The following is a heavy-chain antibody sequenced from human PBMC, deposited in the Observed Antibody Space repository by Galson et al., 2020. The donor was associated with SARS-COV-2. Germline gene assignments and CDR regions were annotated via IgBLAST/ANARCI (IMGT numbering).Heavy chain of an antibody. CDR1: GFTFSSYA. J-gene: IGHJ4*02. CDR2: ISAGGWDT. D-gene: IGHD6-6*01. V-gene: IGHV3-23*01. Sequence: GGSLRLSCATSGFTFSSYAMSWVRQAPGKGLEWVAGISAGGWDTYYTDSVKGRFTISRDNSKNTLDLQVYSLRVDDTAVYYCAKEAHPIGRPLFAQWGQGTLVTVSS. CDR3: AKEAHPIGRPLFAQ.